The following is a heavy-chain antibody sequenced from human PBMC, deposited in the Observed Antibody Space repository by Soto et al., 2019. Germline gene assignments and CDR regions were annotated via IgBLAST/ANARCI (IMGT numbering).Heavy chain of an antibody. J-gene: IGHJ6*02. D-gene: IGHD3-10*01. CDR2: IYYSGST. Sequence: QVQLQESGPGLVKPSQTLSLTCTVSGGSISSGGYYWSWIRQHPGKGLEWIGYIYYSGSTYYNPFLRSLVTRSVDTSKNQFSLKLSSVTAADKAVYYRAREPSLWVGEPHYGMDVWGQGTTVTVSS. CDR3: AREPSLWVGEPHYGMDV. CDR1: GGSISSGGYY. V-gene: IGHV4-31*01.